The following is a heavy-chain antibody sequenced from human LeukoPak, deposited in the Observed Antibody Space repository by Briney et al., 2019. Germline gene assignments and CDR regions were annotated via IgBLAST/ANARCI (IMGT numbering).Heavy chain of an antibody. Sequence: GESLKISCKGSGYSFTNYWIGWVRQMPGKGLEWMGIIYPGDSDTRYSPSFQGQVSISADKSISTAYLQWSSLKASDTAIYFCARRPYYYGMDVWGQGTTVTVSS. CDR1: GYSFTNYW. CDR3: ARRPYYYGMDV. CDR2: IYPGDSDT. J-gene: IGHJ6*02. V-gene: IGHV5-51*01.